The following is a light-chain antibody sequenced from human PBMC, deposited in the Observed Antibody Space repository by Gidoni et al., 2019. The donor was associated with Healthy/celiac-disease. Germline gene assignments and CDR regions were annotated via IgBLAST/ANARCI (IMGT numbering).Light chain of an antibody. J-gene: IGKJ5*01. CDR2: DAS. Sequence: EIVLTQSPATLSLSPGDRATLSCRASQSVSSYLAWYQQKPGQAPRLLIYDASNRATGIPARFRGSGSWTDFTLTISRLEPEDFAVNYCQQRSNWPPITFGQGTRLEIK. V-gene: IGKV3-11*01. CDR1: QSVSSY. CDR3: QQRSNWPPIT.